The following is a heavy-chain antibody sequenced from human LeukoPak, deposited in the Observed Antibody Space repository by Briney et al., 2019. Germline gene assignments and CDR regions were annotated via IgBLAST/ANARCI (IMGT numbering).Heavy chain of an antibody. D-gene: IGHD3-10*01. CDR2: IWFDGSYT. CDR3: ARGLYYGSGSPIDY. J-gene: IGHJ4*02. V-gene: IGHV3-33*01. Sequence: GGSLRLSCAASGFTFNNYGVHRVRQAPGKGLEWVAVIWFDGSYTYYADSVKGRFTISRDNSKNTLYLQMNSLRAEDTAVYYCARGLYYGSGSPIDYWGQGTLVTVSS. CDR1: GFTFNNYG.